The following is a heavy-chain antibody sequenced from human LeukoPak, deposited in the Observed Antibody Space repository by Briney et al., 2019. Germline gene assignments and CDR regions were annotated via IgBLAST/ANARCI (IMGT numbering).Heavy chain of an antibody. CDR2: IYYSGST. Sequence: SETLSLTCTVSGGSISSSSYYWGWIRQPPGKGLEWIGSIYYSGSTYYNPSLKSRVTISVDTSKNQFTLKLNSVTAADTAVYYCARDSFAGGYYYYLDVWGKGTTVTVSS. D-gene: IGHD3-10*01. V-gene: IGHV4-39*06. CDR1: GGSISSSSYY. J-gene: IGHJ6*03. CDR3: ARDSFAGGYYYYLDV.